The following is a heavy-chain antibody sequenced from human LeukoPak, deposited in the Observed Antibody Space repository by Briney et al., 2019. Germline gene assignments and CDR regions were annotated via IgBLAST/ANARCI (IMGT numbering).Heavy chain of an antibody. CDR3: AGQCTGTNCYHY. D-gene: IGHD2-2*01. J-gene: IGHJ4*02. Sequence: PGGSLRLSCAASGFTFSSYEMNWVRQAPGKGLEGVSYISSSGSTIYYADSVKGRFTISRDNAKKSLYLKMNSLRAEDTAVYYCAGQCTGTNCYHYWGQGTLVTVSS. V-gene: IGHV3-48*03. CDR2: ISSSGSTI. CDR1: GFTFSSYE.